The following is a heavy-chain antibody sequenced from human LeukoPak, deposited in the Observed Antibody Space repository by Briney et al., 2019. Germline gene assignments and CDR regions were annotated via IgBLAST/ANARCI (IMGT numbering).Heavy chain of an antibody. Sequence: ASVKVSCKVSGYTLTELSMHWVRQAPGKGLEWMGGFDPEDGETIYAQKFQGRVTMTEDTSTDTAYMELSSLRSEDTAVYYCATDPKWEPRGGFDPWGRGTLVTVSS. CDR2: FDPEDGET. CDR1: GYTLTELS. J-gene: IGHJ5*02. CDR3: ATDPKWEPRGGFDP. V-gene: IGHV1-24*01. D-gene: IGHD1-26*01.